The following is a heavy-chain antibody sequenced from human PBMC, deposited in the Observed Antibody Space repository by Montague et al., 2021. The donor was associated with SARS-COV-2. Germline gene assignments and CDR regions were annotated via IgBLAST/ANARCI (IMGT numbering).Heavy chain of an antibody. V-gene: IGHV4-38-2*02. J-gene: IGHJ4*02. D-gene: IGHD3-10*01. CDR2: SYHSGTT. Sequence: SETLSLTCTVSGHSINSNYYWGWIRQPPGKGLEWIGCSYHSGTTHYHPSPKSRVTISLDTSNNHFSLKVTSVTAADTAVYYCARAPYYGPGKPYQFDYWGRGTLVTVSS. CDR3: ARAPYYGPGKPYQFDY. CDR1: GHSINSNYY.